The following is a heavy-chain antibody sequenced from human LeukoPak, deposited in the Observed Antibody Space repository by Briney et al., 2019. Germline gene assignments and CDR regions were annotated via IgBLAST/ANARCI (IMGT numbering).Heavy chain of an antibody. Sequence: GGSLRLSCAASGFTFSSYAMHWVRQAPGKGLEYVSAISSNGSSTYYANSLKGRFTVSRDNAKNSLYLRMNNLRAEDTAVYYCARGEYYFGYWGQGTLVTVSS. CDR1: GFTFSSYA. CDR3: ARGEYYFGY. V-gene: IGHV3-64*01. J-gene: IGHJ4*02. CDR2: ISSNGSST.